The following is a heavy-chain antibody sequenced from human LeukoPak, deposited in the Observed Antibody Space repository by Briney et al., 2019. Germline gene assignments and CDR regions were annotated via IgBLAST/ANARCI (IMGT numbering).Heavy chain of an antibody. CDR1: GGSISSYY. Sequence: SETLSLTRTVSGGSISSYYWSWIRQPAGKGLEWIGRIYTSGSTNYNPSLKSRVTMSVDTSKNQFSLKLSSVTAADTAVYYCARDGYYDSSGYLDYWGQGTLVTVSS. V-gene: IGHV4-4*07. CDR2: IYTSGST. J-gene: IGHJ4*02. D-gene: IGHD3-22*01. CDR3: ARDGYYDSSGYLDY.